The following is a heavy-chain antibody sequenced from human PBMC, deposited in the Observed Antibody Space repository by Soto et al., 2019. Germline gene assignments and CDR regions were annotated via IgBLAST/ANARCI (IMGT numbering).Heavy chain of an antibody. D-gene: IGHD2-8*01. CDR3: VRDNMVFHESRADFDL. CDR2: IKEDGIDK. V-gene: IGHV3-7*01. J-gene: IGHJ5*02. Sequence: SGFTFSSCTMNWVRQAPGKGLEWVANIKEDGIDKYYADNVKGRFTIFRDNAKNSLILQMNSLRVEDSAVYYCVRDNMVFHESRADFDLWGQGTLVTVSS. CDR1: GFTFSSCT.